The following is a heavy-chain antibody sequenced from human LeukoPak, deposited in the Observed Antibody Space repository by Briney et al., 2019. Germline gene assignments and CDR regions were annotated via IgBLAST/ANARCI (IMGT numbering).Heavy chain of an antibody. V-gene: IGHV4-31*11. Sequence: SETLSLTCAVSGGSISSAGYYWGCIRQHPGKGLEWIGYIYYSGSTYYNPSLKSRVTISVDTSKNQFSLKLSSVTAADTAVYYCARDSGGSGTGMDVWGQRTTVTVSS. CDR1: GGSISSAGYY. CDR3: ARDSGGSGTGMDV. CDR2: IYYSGST. D-gene: IGHD3-10*01. J-gene: IGHJ6*02.